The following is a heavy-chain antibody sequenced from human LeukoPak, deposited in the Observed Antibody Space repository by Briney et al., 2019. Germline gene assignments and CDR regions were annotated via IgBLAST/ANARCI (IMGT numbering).Heavy chain of an antibody. CDR2: INPSGGST. J-gene: IGHJ4*02. V-gene: IGHV1-46*01. CDR3: AAGCSSTSCYTGALDY. Sequence: ASVKVSCKASGYTFTSYYMHWVRQAPGQGLEWMGIINPSGGSTSYAQKFQGRVTMTRDMSTSTVYMELSSLRSEDTAVYYCAAGCSSTSCYTGALDYWGQGTLVTVSS. D-gene: IGHD2-2*02. CDR1: GYTFTSYY.